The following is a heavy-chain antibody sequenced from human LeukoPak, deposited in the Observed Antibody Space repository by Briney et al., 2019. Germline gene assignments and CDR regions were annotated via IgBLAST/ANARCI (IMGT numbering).Heavy chain of an antibody. CDR2: IYYSGST. J-gene: IGHJ4*02. CDR1: GGSISNYY. D-gene: IGHD3-3*01. Sequence: SETLSLTCTVSGGSISNYYWSWIRQPPGKGLEWIGYIYYSGSTNYNPSLKSRVTISVDTSKNQFSLKLSSVTAADTAVYYRARGGYDFWSGYSDYWGQGTLVTVSS. V-gene: IGHV4-59*01. CDR3: ARGGYDFWSGYSDY.